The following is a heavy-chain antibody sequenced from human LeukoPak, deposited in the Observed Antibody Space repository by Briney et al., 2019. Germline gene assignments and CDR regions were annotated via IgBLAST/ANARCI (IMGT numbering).Heavy chain of an antibody. J-gene: IGHJ4*02. V-gene: IGHV3-7*01. D-gene: IGHD6-13*01. CDR3: ASGRQLGY. CDR1: GFTFSNYW. CDR2: IKEDRSEK. Sequence: GGSLRLSCATSGFTFSNYWMSWVRQAPGKGLEWVANIKEDRSEKYYVDSVKGRFTITRDNARNSLYLQMTSLRAEDTAVYYCASGRQLGYWGQGTLVTVSS.